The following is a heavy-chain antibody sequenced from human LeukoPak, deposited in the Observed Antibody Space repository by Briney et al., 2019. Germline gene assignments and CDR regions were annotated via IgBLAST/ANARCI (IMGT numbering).Heavy chain of an antibody. Sequence: SETLSLTCTVSGGSISSGDYYWSWIRQPPGKALEWIGYIYYSGSTNYNPSLKSRVTISVDTSKNQFSLKLSSVTAADTAVYYCARRNGYYFDYWGQGTLVTVSS. V-gene: IGHV4-61*08. CDR3: ARRNGYYFDY. D-gene: IGHD1-1*01. CDR2: IYYSGST. J-gene: IGHJ4*02. CDR1: GGSISSGDYY.